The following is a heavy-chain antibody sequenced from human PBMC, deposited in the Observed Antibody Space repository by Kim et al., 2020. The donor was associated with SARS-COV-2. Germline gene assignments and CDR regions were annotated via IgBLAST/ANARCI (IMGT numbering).Heavy chain of an antibody. CDR1: GFTFSSYG. J-gene: IGHJ4*02. V-gene: IGHV3-33*05. Sequence: GGSLRLSCAASGFTFSSYGMHWVRQAPGKGLEWVAVISYDGSNKYYADSVKGRFTISRDNSNNTLYLQMNSLRAEDTAVYYCARGGTLVPAAFDYWGQGTLVTVSS. D-gene: IGHD2-2*01. CDR2: ISYDGSNK. CDR3: ARGGTLVPAAFDY.